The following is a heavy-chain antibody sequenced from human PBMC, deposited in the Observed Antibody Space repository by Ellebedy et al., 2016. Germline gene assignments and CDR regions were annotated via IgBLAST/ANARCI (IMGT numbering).Heavy chain of an antibody. Sequence: GESLKISXAASGFTFSSYAMSWVRQAPGKGLEWVSAISGSGGSTYYADSVKGRFTISRDNSKNTLYLQMNSLRAEDTAVYYCAKHSYGGNSGGFDYWGQGTLVTVSS. V-gene: IGHV3-23*01. CDR3: AKHSYGGNSGGFDY. CDR2: ISGSGGST. CDR1: GFTFSSYA. D-gene: IGHD4-23*01. J-gene: IGHJ4*02.